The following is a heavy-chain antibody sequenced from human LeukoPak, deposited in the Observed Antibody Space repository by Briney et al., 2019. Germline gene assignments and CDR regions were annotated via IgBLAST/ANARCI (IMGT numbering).Heavy chain of an antibody. CDR1: GGSISSGSYY. D-gene: IGHD4-23*01. Sequence: PSETLSLTCTVSGGSISSGSYYWSWIRQPAGKGLEWIGRIYTSGSTNYNPSLKSRVTISVDTSKNQFSLKLSSVTAADTAVYYCARWGGYGGNLFNYYYYMDVWGKGTTVTVSS. CDR2: IYTSGST. V-gene: IGHV4-61*02. CDR3: ARWGGYGGNLFNYYYYMDV. J-gene: IGHJ6*03.